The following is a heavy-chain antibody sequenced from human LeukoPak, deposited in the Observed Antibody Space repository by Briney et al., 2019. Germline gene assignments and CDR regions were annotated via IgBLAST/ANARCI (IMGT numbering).Heavy chain of an antibody. CDR3: ARGGAYYDILTGPSDY. V-gene: IGHV3-13*01. CDR1: GFTFSNYD. Sequence: PGGSLRLSCAASGFTFSNYDMHWVRQATGKSLEWVSGIGIAADTYYPGSVKDRFTISRENAKNSLYLQMNSLRAEDTAVYYCARGGAYYDILTGPSDYWGQGTLVTVSS. D-gene: IGHD3-9*01. J-gene: IGHJ4*02. CDR2: IGIAADT.